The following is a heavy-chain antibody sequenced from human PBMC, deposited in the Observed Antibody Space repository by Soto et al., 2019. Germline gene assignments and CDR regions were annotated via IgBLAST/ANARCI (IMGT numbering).Heavy chain of an antibody. D-gene: IGHD6-25*01. V-gene: IGHV5-51*01. CDR2: IYPGDSDT. CDR3: ARPWAAKSGPLDP. Sequence: GESLKISCKGSGYSFTSYWICWVRQMPWKGLEWMGIIYPGDSDTRYSPSFQGQVTISADKSISTAYLQWSSLKASDTAMYYCARPWAAKSGPLDPWGQGTLVTVSS. J-gene: IGHJ5*02. CDR1: GYSFTSYW.